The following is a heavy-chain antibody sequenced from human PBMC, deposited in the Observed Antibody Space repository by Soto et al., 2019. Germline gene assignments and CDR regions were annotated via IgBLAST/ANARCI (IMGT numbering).Heavy chain of an antibody. CDR3: AKDRSSSGWNWFDP. D-gene: IGHD6-19*01. Sequence: PGGSLRLSCAASGFTFSSYGMHWVRQAPGKGLEWVAVISYDGSNKYYADSVKGRFTISRDNSKNTLYLQMNSLRAEDTAVYYCAKDRSSSGWNWFDPWGQGTLVTVPS. V-gene: IGHV3-30*18. J-gene: IGHJ5*02. CDR1: GFTFSSYG. CDR2: ISYDGSNK.